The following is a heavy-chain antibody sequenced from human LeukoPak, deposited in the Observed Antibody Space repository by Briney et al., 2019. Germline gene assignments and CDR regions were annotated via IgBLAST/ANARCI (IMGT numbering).Heavy chain of an antibody. CDR3: ARGQRSYFRAVDD. CDR1: GGSISSGDYY. J-gene: IGHJ4*02. V-gene: IGHV4-30-4*02. D-gene: IGHD1-26*01. Sequence: ASETLSLTCTVSGGSISSGDYYWSWIRQPPGKGLEWIGYIYYSGSTYYNPSLKSRVTISVDTSKNQFSLKLSSVTAADTAVYYCARGQRSYFRAVDDWGQGTLVSVSS. CDR2: IYYSGST.